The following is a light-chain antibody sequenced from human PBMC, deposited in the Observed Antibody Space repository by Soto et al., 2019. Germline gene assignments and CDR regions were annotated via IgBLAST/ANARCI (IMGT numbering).Light chain of an antibody. CDR3: QTWSAGVRV. CDR2: VNSDGSH. V-gene: IGLV4-69*01. J-gene: IGLJ3*02. Sequence: QPVLTQSPSASASLGASVKLTCTLSSGHSSNVIAWHQQQPERGPRYLMKVNSDGSHTKGDGIPDRFSGSSSGTERYLTISSLQSEDEADYYCQTWSAGVRVFGGGTKVTVL. CDR1: SGHSSNV.